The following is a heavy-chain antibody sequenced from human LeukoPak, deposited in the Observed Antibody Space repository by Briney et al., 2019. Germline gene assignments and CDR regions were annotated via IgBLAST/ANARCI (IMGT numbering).Heavy chain of an antibody. CDR3: ARHKPYGDYDPPSIDY. V-gene: IGHV5-51*01. D-gene: IGHD4-17*01. CDR2: IDPGDTDP. J-gene: IGHJ4*02. CDR1: GSGFASYR. Sequence: GGPREFSVQGSGSGFASYRSGCARRIQGRGREGMGIIDPGDTDPRYSPSFQGQVTNSADKSISTAYLQWSSLKASDTAMYYCARHKPYGDYDPPSIDYWGQGTLVTVSS.